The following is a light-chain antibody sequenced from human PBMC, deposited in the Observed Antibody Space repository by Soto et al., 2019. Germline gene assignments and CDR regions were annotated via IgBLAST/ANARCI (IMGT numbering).Light chain of an antibody. V-gene: IGKV4-1*01. CDR3: QQYYSSPPVT. CDR1: QSVLYSSNDKNY. J-gene: IGKJ3*01. CDR2: WAS. Sequence: DIMMTQSPDSLAVSLGERATINCKSSQSVLYSSNDKNYLAWYQQKPGQPPKLLIYWASTRASGVPDRFSGSGSGTDFTLTISSLQAEDVAVYYCQQYYSSPPVTFGPGTKVDIK.